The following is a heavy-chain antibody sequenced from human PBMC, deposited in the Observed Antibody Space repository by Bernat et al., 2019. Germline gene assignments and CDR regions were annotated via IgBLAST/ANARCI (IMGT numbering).Heavy chain of an antibody. CDR3: ARVHYYDSSGYHTPVGYFDY. CDR1: GGSISSGGYS. J-gene: IGHJ4*02. D-gene: IGHD3-22*01. V-gene: IGHV4-30-2*01. CDR2: IYHSGST. Sequence: QLQLQESGSGLVKPSQTLSLTCAVSGGSISSGGYSWSWIRQPPGKGLEWIGYIYHSGSTYYNPSLKSRVTISVDRSKNQFSLKLSSVTAADTAVYYCARVHYYDSSGYHTPVGYFDYWGQGTLVTVSS.